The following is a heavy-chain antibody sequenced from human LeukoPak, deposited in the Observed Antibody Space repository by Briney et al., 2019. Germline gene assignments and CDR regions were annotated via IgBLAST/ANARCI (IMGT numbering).Heavy chain of an antibody. CDR2: IIPIFGTA. J-gene: IGHJ5*02. CDR3: ARDALPGYSSSWYWFDP. CDR1: GGTFSSYA. D-gene: IGHD6-13*01. V-gene: IGHV1-69*05. Sequence: SVKVSCKASGGTFSSYAISWVRQAPGQGLEWMGGIIPIFGTANYAQKFQGRVTITTDESTSTAYMELSSLRAEDTAVYYCARDALPGYSSSWYWFDPWGQGTLVTVSS.